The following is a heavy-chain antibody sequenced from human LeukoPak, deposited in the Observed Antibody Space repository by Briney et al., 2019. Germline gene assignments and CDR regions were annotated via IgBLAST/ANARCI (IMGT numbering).Heavy chain of an antibody. V-gene: IGHV3-73*01. Sequence: GGSLRLSCAASGFTFSGSAVHWVRQASGKGLEWVGRIRSKANSYATAYAASVKGRFTISRDDSKNTAYLQMNSLKTEDTAVYYCTRQDDYVWGSYRFRFDPWGQGTLVTVSS. CDR1: GFTFSGSA. D-gene: IGHD3-16*02. CDR3: TRQDDYVWGSYRFRFDP. J-gene: IGHJ5*02. CDR2: IRSKANSYAT.